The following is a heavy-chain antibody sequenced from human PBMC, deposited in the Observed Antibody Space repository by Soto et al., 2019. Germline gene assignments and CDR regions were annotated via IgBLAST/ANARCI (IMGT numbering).Heavy chain of an antibody. D-gene: IGHD3-10*01. J-gene: IGHJ4*02. Sequence: PSETLSLTCTVSGGSISSYYWSWIRQPPGKGLEWIGYIYYSGSTDYNPSPKSRVTISVDTSKNQFSLKLSSVTAADTAVYHCARVGSTTLRADYWGQGTLVTVSS. CDR2: IYYSGST. V-gene: IGHV4-59*01. CDR1: GGSISSYY. CDR3: ARVGSTTLRADY.